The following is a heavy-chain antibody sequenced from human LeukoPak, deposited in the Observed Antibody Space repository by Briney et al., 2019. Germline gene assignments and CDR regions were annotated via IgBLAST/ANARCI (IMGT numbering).Heavy chain of an antibody. J-gene: IGHJ3*02. CDR2: IIPIFGTA. D-gene: IGHD2-21*02. CDR1: RGTFSSYA. CDR3: AREVVTPSAFDI. Sequence: GASVKVSCKASRGTFSSYAISWVRQAPGQGLEWMGGIIPIFGTANYAQKFQGRVTITADESTSTAYMELSSLRSEDTAVYYCAREVVTPSAFDIWGQGTMVTVSS. V-gene: IGHV1-69*13.